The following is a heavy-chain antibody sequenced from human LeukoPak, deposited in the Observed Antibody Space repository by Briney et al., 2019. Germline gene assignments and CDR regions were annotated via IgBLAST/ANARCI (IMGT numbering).Heavy chain of an antibody. Sequence: SETLSLTCTVSGGSISSYYWSWIRQPPGKGLEWIGYFHNSGTSTYNPSLKSRVTISADTSKNQFSLKLNSLTTADTAVYYCTRGAGWLIDYWGQGILVTVSP. D-gene: IGHD3-16*01. CDR2: FHNSGTS. V-gene: IGHV4-59*01. CDR1: GGSISSYY. CDR3: TRGAGWLIDY. J-gene: IGHJ4*02.